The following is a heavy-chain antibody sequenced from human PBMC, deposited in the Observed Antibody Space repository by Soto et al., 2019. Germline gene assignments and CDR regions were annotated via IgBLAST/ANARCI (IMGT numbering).Heavy chain of an antibody. D-gene: IGHD3-22*01. V-gene: IGHV3-74*01. CDR2: INSDGSST. Sequence: EVQLVESGGGLVQPGGSLRLSCAASGFTFSSYWMHWVRQAPGKVLVWVSRINSDGSSTSYADSVKGRLTISRDNAKNKLYLQMNSLRAEDTAVYYCARAGRYYDSSGSYYGWGQGTLVTVSS. CDR3: ARAGRYYDSSGSYYG. CDR1: GFTFSSYW. J-gene: IGHJ4*02.